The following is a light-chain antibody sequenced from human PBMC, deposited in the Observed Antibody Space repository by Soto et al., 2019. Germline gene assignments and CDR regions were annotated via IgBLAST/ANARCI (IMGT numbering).Light chain of an antibody. J-gene: IGKJ4*01. V-gene: IGKV3-11*01. CDR2: DAS. Sequence: EIVLTQSPATLSLSPGERATLSCRASQSVSSYLAWYQQKPGQAPRLLIYDASNRATGIPARFSGSGSGTDFTLTISSPEPEDFAVYYCQQRSNWLTFGGGTKVDI. CDR3: QQRSNWLT. CDR1: QSVSSY.